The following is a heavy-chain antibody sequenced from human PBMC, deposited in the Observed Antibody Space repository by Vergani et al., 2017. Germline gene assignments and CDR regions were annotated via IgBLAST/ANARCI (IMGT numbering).Heavy chain of an antibody. CDR3: AKLGYCTNGVCHRYAFDI. Sequence: EVQLLESGGGLVQPGGSLRLSCAASGFTFSSYAMSWVRQAPGKGLEWVSVIYSGGSSTYYADSVKGRFTISRDNSKNTLYLQMNSLRAEDTAVYYCAKLGYCTNGVCHRYAFDIWGQGTMVTVSS. J-gene: IGHJ3*02. D-gene: IGHD2-8*01. CDR1: GFTFSSYA. CDR2: IYSGGSST. V-gene: IGHV3-23*03.